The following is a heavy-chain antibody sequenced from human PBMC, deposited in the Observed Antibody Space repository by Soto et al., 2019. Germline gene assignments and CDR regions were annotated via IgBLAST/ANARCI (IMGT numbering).Heavy chain of an antibody. V-gene: IGHV3-23*01. Sequence: GGSLRLSCTASGFTFRGYAISCVRQAPGKGLEWVSAISPNGGSTYYADSVKGRFTISRDNSKNTLYLQMNSLRAEDTAVYYCARNWSRSFAPWGQGTLVTVSS. CDR1: GFTFRGYA. CDR3: ARNWSRSFAP. CDR2: ISPNGGST. J-gene: IGHJ5*02.